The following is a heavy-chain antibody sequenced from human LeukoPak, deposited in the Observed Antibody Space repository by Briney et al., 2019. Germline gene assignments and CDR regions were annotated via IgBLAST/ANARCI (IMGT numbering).Heavy chain of an antibody. CDR3: ARVSRGKWELLGAHDY. J-gene: IGHJ4*02. CDR1: GFTFSTYW. V-gene: IGHV3-7*01. CDR2: IKPDGSEK. Sequence: PGGSLRLSCGASGFTFSTYWMSWVRQAPGKGLEWVANIKPDGSEKYYVDSVKGRFTISRDNAKKSLYLQMNSLRAEDTAVYYCARVSRGKWELLGAHDYWGQGTLVTVSS. D-gene: IGHD1-26*01.